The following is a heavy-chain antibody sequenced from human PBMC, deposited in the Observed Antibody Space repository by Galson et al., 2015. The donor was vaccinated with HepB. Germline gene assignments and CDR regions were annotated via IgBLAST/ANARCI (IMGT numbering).Heavy chain of an antibody. Sequence: SLRLSCAASGFTFSSYAMHWVRQAPGKGLEWVAVISYDGSNKYYADSVKGRFTISRDNSKNTLYLQMNSLRAEDTAVYYCATSSGSYYSYFDYWGQGTLVTVSS. J-gene: IGHJ4*02. CDR3: ATSSGSYYSYFDY. CDR2: ISYDGSNK. D-gene: IGHD3-10*01. V-gene: IGHV3-30-3*01. CDR1: GFTFSSYA.